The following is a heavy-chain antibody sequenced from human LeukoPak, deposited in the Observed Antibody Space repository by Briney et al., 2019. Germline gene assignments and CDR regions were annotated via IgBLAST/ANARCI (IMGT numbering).Heavy chain of an antibody. CDR1: GGSISSSSYY. V-gene: IGHV4-39*02. CDR2: IYYSGST. D-gene: IGHD4-17*01. J-gene: IGHJ4*02. Sequence: SGTLSLTCTVSGGSISSSSYYWGWIRQPPGKGLEWIGSIYYSGSTYYNPSLKSRVTISVDTSKNQFSLKLSSVTAADTAVYYCARDWATVTELDYWGQGTLVTVFS. CDR3: ARDWATVTELDY.